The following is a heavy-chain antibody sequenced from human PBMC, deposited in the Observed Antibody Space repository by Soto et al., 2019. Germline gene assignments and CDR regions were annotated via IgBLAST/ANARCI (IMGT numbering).Heavy chain of an antibody. D-gene: IGHD2-15*01. V-gene: IGHV1-69*13. CDR3: ATPSGGYCSGGSCYDSYYYYYYGMDV. J-gene: IGHJ6*02. CDR1: GGTFSSYA. Sequence: SVKVSCKASGGTFSSYAISWVRQAPGQGLEWMGGIIPIFGTANYAQKFQGRVTITADESTSTAYMELSSLRSEDTAVYYCATPSGGYCSGGSCYDSYYYYYYGMDVWGQGTTVTVSS. CDR2: IIPIFGTA.